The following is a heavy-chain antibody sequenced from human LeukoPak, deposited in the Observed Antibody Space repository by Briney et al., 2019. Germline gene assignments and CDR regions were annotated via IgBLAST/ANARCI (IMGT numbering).Heavy chain of an antibody. CDR3: AELGITMIGGV. Sequence: GGSLRLSCAASGFTFGTYWMSWVRQAPGKGPEWVANIKQDGSEKYYVDSVRGRFTISRDNAKKSMYLQMNSLRAEDTAVYYCAELGITMIGGVWGKGTTVTISS. CDR1: GFTFGTYW. J-gene: IGHJ6*04. V-gene: IGHV3-7*01. CDR2: IKQDGSEK. D-gene: IGHD3-10*02.